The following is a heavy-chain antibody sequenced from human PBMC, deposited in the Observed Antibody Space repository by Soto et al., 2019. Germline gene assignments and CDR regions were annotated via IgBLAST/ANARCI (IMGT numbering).Heavy chain of an antibody. CDR3: ARAYGGFWSGYSYYYYGMDV. V-gene: IGHV4-30-4*01. CDR1: GGSISSGDYY. Sequence: QVQLQESGPGLVKPSQTLSLTCTVSGGSISSGDYYWSWIRQPPGKGLEWIGYIYYSGSTYYNPSLKSRVTISVDTSKNQFSLKLSSVTAADTAVYYCARAYGGFWSGYSYYYYGMDVWGQGTTVTVSS. CDR2: IYYSGST. D-gene: IGHD3-3*01. J-gene: IGHJ6*02.